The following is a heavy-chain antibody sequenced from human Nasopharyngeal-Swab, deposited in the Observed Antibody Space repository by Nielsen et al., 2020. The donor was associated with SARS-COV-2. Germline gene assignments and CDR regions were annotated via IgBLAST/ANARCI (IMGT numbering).Heavy chain of an antibody. J-gene: IGHJ3*02. V-gene: IGHV3-11*06. CDR1: GFTFSDYY. Sequence: GGSLRLSCAASGFTFSDYYMSWIRQAPGKGLEWVSYISSSSSYTNYADSVKGRFTISRDNAKNSLYLQMNSLRAEDTAVYYCARDAAAGSGAFDIWGQGTMVTVSS. D-gene: IGHD6-13*01. CDR2: ISSSSSYT. CDR3: ARDAAAGSGAFDI.